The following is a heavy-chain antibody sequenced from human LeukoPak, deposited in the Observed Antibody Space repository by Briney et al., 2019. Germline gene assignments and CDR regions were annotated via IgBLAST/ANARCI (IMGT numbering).Heavy chain of an antibody. CDR2: IWYDGSNK. CDR3: ARPSAPGDTFYGMDV. D-gene: IGHD2-21*01. CDR1: GFTFSSYG. Sequence: GGSLRLSCAASGFTFSSYGMHWVRQAPGKGLEWVAVIWYDGSNKYYADSVKGRFTISRDNSKNTLYLQMNSLRAEDTAVYYCARPSAPGDTFYGMDVWGQGTTVTVSS. V-gene: IGHV3-33*01. J-gene: IGHJ6*02.